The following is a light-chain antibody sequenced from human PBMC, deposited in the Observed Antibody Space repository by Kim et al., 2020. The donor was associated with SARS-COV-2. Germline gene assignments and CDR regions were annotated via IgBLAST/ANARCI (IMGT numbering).Light chain of an antibody. CDR3: MQALQTPRS. CDR2: LGS. V-gene: IGKV2-28*01. CDR1: QSLLHSNGYNY. Sequence: DIVMTQSPLSLPVTRGEPASISCRSSQSLLHSNGYNYLDWYLQKPGQSPQLLIYLGSNRASGVPDRFSGSGSGTDFTLKISRVEAEDVGVYYCMQALQTPRSFGGGTKVDIK. J-gene: IGKJ4*01.